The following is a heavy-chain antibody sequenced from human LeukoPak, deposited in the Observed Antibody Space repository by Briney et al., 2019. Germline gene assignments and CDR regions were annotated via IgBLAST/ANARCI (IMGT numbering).Heavy chain of an antibody. CDR3: ARIRGVLWFGELSGLFDY. Sequence: SETLSLTCTVSGGSISSSSYYWGWIRQPPGKGLEWNGSIYYSGSTYYNPSLKSRVTISVDTSKNQFSLKLSSVTAADTAVYYCARIRGVLWFGELSGLFDYWGQGTLVTVSS. J-gene: IGHJ4*02. CDR1: GGSISSSSYY. D-gene: IGHD3-10*01. V-gene: IGHV4-39*07. CDR2: IYYSGST.